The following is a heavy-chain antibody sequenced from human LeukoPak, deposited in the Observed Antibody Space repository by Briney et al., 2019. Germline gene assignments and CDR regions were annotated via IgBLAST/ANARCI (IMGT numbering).Heavy chain of an antibody. CDR1: GGSISSYY. Sequence: SETQSLTCTVSGGSISSYYWSWIRQPPGKGLEWIGYIYYSGSTNYNPSLKSRVTISVDTSKNQFSLKLSSVTAADTAVYYCAREPGIAVAGTSTTYYYYGMDVWGQGTTVTVSS. D-gene: IGHD6-19*01. CDR3: AREPGIAVAGTSTTYYYYGMDV. V-gene: IGHV4-59*01. J-gene: IGHJ6*02. CDR2: IYYSGST.